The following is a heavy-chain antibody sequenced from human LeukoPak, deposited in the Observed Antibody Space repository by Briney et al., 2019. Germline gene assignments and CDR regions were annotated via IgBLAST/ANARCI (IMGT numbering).Heavy chain of an antibody. D-gene: IGHD1-20*01. Sequence: ASVKVSCKASGGTFSSYAISWVRQAPGQGLEWMGGIVPIFGTANYAQKFQGRVTITADESTSTAYMELSSLRSEDTAVYYCAREITGTQDHWGQGTLVTVSS. CDR3: AREITGTQDH. CDR1: GGTFSSYA. V-gene: IGHV1-69*13. CDR2: IVPIFGTA. J-gene: IGHJ4*02.